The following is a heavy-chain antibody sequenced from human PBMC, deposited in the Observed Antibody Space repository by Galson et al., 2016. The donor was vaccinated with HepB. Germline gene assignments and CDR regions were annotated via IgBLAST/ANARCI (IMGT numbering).Heavy chain of an antibody. V-gene: IGHV3-49*04. CDR2: IRSKAYGGTT. Sequence: SLRLSCASSGFTFGDYPITWVRRAPGKGLEWVGFIRSKAYGGTTEYAASVKGRFTISRDNSKNIAYLQMDSLKIEDTAVYYCTRDYDLDYWGPGTLVTVSS. D-gene: IGHD5-12*01. CDR1: GFTFGDYP. CDR3: TRDYDLDY. J-gene: IGHJ4*02.